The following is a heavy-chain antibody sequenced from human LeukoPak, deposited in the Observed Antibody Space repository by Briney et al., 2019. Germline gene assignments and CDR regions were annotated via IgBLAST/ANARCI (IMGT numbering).Heavy chain of an antibody. CDR1: GFTFSSYA. J-gene: IGHJ6*03. D-gene: IGHD4-17*01. CDR3: ARDRTVLNDYGDYVYYYYYMDV. V-gene: IGHV3-23*01. CDR2: ISGSGGST. Sequence: PGGTLRLSCAASGFTFSSYAMSWVRQAPGKGLEWVSSISGSGGSTYYADSVKGRFTISRDNSKNTLYLQMNSLRAEDTAVYYCARDRTVLNDYGDYVYYYYYMDVWGKGTTVTVSS.